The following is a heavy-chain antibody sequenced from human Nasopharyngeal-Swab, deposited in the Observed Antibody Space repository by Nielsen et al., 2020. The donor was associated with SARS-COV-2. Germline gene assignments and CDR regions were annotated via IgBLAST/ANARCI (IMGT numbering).Heavy chain of an antibody. CDR3: ARDLVAYGMDV. D-gene: IGHD2-15*01. V-gene: IGHV3-53*01. Sequence: GESLKISCAASGFTVSSNYMSWVRQAPGKGLEWVSVIYSGGSTYYADSVKGRFTISSDNSKNTLYLQMNSLRAEDTAVYYCARDLVAYGMDVWGQGTTVTVSS. J-gene: IGHJ6*02. CDR1: GFTVSSNY. CDR2: IYSGGST.